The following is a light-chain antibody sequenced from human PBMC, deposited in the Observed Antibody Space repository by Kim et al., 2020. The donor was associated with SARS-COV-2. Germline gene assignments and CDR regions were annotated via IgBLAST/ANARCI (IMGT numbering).Light chain of an antibody. V-gene: IGLV2-11*01. Sequence: PGQAVTISCTGTSSDVGGYNYVSWYQQHPGKAPKLMIYDVTKRPSGVPDRFSGSKSGNTASLTISGLQAEDEADYYCCSYAGSYVFGTGTKVTVL. J-gene: IGLJ1*01. CDR1: SSDVGGYNY. CDR3: CSYAGSYV. CDR2: DVT.